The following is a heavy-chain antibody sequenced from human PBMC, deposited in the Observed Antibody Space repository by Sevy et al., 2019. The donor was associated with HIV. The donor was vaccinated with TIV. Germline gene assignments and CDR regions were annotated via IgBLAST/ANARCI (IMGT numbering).Heavy chain of an antibody. CDR1: GFTFSSYA. Sequence: GGSLRLSCAASGFTFSSYAMSWVRQAPGKGLEWVSAISGSGGSTYYEDSVKGRFTISRDNSKNTLYLQMNSLRAEDTAVYYCAKDGGRTTELSDYWGQGTLVTVSS. D-gene: IGHD4-4*01. CDR2: ISGSGGST. CDR3: AKDGGRTTELSDY. V-gene: IGHV3-23*01. J-gene: IGHJ4*02.